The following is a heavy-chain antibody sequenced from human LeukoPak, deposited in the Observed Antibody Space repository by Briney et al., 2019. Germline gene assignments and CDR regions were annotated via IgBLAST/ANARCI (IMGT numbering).Heavy chain of an antibody. CDR2: ISAYNGNT. CDR1: GYIFISYG. Sequence: ASVKVSCKASGYIFISYGIGWVRQAPGQGLEWMGWISAYNGNTKYAQKLQGRVTMTTDTSTSTAYMELRSLRSDDTAVYYCARDVRGIVGMDYFDYWGQGTLVTVSS. V-gene: IGHV1-18*01. D-gene: IGHD3-22*01. CDR3: ARDVRGIVGMDYFDY. J-gene: IGHJ4*02.